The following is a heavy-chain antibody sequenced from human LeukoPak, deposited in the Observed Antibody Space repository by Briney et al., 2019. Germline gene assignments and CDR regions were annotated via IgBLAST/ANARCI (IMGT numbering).Heavy chain of an antibody. CDR2: INHSGYT. V-gene: IGHV4-34*01. D-gene: IGHD3-10*01. CDR3: TRMTSGHDY. J-gene: IGHJ4*02. CDR1: GVSFNDYY. Sequence: SETLSLTCAVSGVSFNDYYWSWVRQTPGKGLEWIGEINHSGYTNDSPPLKSRVTLSIDTSRNQFSLNLRSVTVADAGIYFCTRMTSGHDYWGQGTLVTVSS.